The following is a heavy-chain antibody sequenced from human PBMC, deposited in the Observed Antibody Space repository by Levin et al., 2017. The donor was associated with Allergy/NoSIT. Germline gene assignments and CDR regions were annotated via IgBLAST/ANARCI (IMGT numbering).Heavy chain of an antibody. CDR3: AKTRSIYGDYGGIDY. V-gene: IGHV3-30*15. CDR2: ISNDGSSE. CDR1: EFTFSYFT. D-gene: IGHD4-17*01. Sequence: LSLTCAASEFTFSYFTMHWARQAPGKGLEWVAVISNDGSSESYADSVKGRFTISRDNFKNTLYLQMSSLRTEDTAVYYCAKTRSIYGDYGGIDYWGQGTLVTVSS. J-gene: IGHJ4*02.